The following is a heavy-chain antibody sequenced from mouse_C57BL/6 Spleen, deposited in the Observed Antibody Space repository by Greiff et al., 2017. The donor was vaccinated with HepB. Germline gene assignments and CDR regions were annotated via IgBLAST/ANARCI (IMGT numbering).Heavy chain of an antibody. CDR3: ARHRDGKDYAMDY. CDR1: GFTFSSYG. CDR2: ISSGGSYT. J-gene: IGHJ4*01. V-gene: IGHV5-6*01. D-gene: IGHD2-1*01. Sequence: EVKLVESGGDLVKPGGSLKLSCAASGFTFSSYGMSWVRQTPDKRLEWVATISSGGSYTYYPDSVKGRFTISRDNAKNTLYLQMSSLKSEDTAMYYCARHRDGKDYAMDYWGQGTSVTVSS.